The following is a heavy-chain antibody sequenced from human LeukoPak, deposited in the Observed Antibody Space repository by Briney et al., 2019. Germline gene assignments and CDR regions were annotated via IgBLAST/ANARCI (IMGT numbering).Heavy chain of an antibody. CDR1: GFTFGDYA. Sequence: PGGSLRLSCTASGFTFGDYAMSWVRQAPGKGLEWVSYISSSGSTIYYADSVKGRFTISRDNAKNSLYLQMNSLRAEDTAVYYCASPPYDYGGLFDPWGQGTLVTVSS. D-gene: IGHD4-23*01. J-gene: IGHJ5*02. CDR3: ASPPYDYGGLFDP. CDR2: ISSSGSTI. V-gene: IGHV3-11*04.